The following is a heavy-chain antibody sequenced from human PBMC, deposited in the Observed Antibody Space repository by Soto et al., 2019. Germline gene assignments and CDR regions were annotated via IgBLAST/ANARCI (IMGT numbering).Heavy chain of an antibody. J-gene: IGHJ4*02. Sequence: KPVGSLRLSCAASGFSFSDSYMNWIRQAPGKGLEWVSFISSSGSLIQYADSVKGRFTISRDNAKNSLYLQMNTLRAEDTAVYYCARLAMAGTRAFDYWGRGTLVTVSS. CDR2: ISSSGSLI. CDR1: GFSFSDSY. V-gene: IGHV3-11*01. D-gene: IGHD6-19*01. CDR3: ARLAMAGTRAFDY.